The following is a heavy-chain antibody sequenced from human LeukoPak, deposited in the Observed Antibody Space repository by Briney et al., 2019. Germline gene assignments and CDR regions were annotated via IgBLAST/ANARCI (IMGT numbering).Heavy chain of an antibody. D-gene: IGHD4-17*01. J-gene: IGHJ4*02. CDR2: IYSGGTT. CDR3: ATKVTTGN. Sequence: GGSLRLFCGASGFTVSSSYMSWVRQLPGKGLEWVSVIYSGGTTNYADSVKGRFSISRDISKNTLHLQLNSLRADDTGVYYCATKVTTGNWGQGTLVTVSS. V-gene: IGHV3-66*01. CDR1: GFTVSSSY.